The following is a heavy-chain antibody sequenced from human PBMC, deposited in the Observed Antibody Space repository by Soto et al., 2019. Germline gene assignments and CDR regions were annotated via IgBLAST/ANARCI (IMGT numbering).Heavy chain of an antibody. CDR1: GFTFTSSA. J-gene: IGHJ4*02. Sequence: SVKVSCKASGFTFTSSAMQWVRQARGQRLEWIGWIVVGSGNTNYAQKFQERVTITRDMSTSTAYMELSSLRSEDTAVYYCAAGTLGDYTLDYWGQGTLVTVSS. CDR2: IVVGSGNT. V-gene: IGHV1-58*02. D-gene: IGHD4-17*01. CDR3: AAGTLGDYTLDY.